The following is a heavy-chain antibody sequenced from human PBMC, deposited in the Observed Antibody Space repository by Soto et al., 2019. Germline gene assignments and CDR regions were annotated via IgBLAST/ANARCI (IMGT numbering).Heavy chain of an antibody. CDR1: GFTFSSYG. CDR3: ARVGYSYYYGMDV. J-gene: IGHJ6*02. D-gene: IGHD5-18*01. CDR2: IWYDGSNK. V-gene: IGHV3-33*01. Sequence: GGSLRLSCAASGFTFSSYGMHWVRQAPGKGLEWVAVIWYDGSNKYYADSVKGRFTISRDNSKNTLYLQMNSLRAEDTAVYYCARVGYSYYYGMDVWGQGTTVTVSS.